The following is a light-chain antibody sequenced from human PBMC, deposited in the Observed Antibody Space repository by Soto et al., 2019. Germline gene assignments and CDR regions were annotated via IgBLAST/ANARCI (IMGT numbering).Light chain of an antibody. Sequence: SVLTQPPSASGTPGQSVTISCSGSTSNIGSNTVNWYQQLPGTAPKLLVYSNDQRPSGVPDRFSASKSGTSAFLAISGLQSEDEADYDCAVWDDSLNAWVFGGGTKVTVL. J-gene: IGLJ3*02. CDR3: AVWDDSLNAWV. V-gene: IGLV1-44*01. CDR2: SND. CDR1: TSNIGSNT.